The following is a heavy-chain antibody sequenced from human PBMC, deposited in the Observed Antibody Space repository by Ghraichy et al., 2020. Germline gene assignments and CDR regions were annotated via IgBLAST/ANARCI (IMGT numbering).Heavy chain of an antibody. CDR1: GGSFSGYY. J-gene: IGHJ6*02. CDR2: INHSGST. D-gene: IGHD3-16*01. CDR3: ARGLGGYYYYGMDV. Sequence: SQTLSLTCAVYGGSFSGYYWSWIRQPPGKGLEWIGEINHSGSTNYNPSLKSRVTISVDTSKNQFSLKLSSVTAADTAVYYCARGLGGYYYYGMDVWGQGTTVTVSS. V-gene: IGHV4-34*01.